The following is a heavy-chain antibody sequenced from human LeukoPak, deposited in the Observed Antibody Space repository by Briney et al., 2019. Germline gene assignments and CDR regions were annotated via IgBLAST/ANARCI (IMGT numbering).Heavy chain of an antibody. J-gene: IGHJ4*02. Sequence: SQTLSLTCAISGDRVSSNSAAWNWIRQSPSRGLEWLGRTYYRSKWCNDYAVSVKSRITIKPDTSKNQFSLQLNSVTPDDTAVYYCTRGRNWGESGFDYWGQGTLVTVSS. CDR1: GDRVSSNSAA. CDR2: TYYRSKWCN. CDR3: TRGRNWGESGFDY. V-gene: IGHV6-1*01. D-gene: IGHD7-27*01.